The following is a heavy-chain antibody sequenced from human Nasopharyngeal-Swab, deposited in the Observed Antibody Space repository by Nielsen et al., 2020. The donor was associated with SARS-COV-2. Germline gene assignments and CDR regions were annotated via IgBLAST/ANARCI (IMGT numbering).Heavy chain of an antibody. V-gene: IGHV4-59*01. CDR3: ARTAARTYFDYSGLDV. Sequence: WRRQRPGKGLEWIGYIYYSGNTNYNPSLKNRVTISVDTSRDRFSLTLTSVTAADTAVYFCARTAARTYFDYSGLDVWGQGTTVTVSS. CDR2: IYYSGNT. J-gene: IGHJ6*02.